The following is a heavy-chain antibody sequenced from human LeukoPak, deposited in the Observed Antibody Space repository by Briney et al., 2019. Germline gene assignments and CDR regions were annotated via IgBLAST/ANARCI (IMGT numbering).Heavy chain of an antibody. J-gene: IGHJ4*02. CDR3: AKDVTTVTTGGYFDY. D-gene: IGHD4-17*01. V-gene: IGHV3-9*01. Sequence: PGGSLRLSCAASGSTFDDYAMHWVRQAPGKGLEWVSGISWNSGSIGYADSVKGRFTISRDNAKNSLYLQMNSLRAEDTALYYCAKDVTTVTTGGYFDYWGQGTLVTVSS. CDR2: ISWNSGSI. CDR1: GSTFDDYA.